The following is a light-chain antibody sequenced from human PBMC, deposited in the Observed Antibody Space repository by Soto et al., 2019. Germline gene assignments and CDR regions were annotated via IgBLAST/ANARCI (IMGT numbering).Light chain of an antibody. CDR1: QSVTSSY. V-gene: IGKV3-20*01. Sequence: EILMTQSPFTLSVSPGEGATLSCRASQSVTSSYLAWYQQKPGQAPRLLIYRASSRSAGIPDRFSGSGSGTDFTLTISRLEPSDFEVYYCQQYGSSPMTFGQGTRLEIK. CDR3: QQYGSSPMT. CDR2: RAS. J-gene: IGKJ5*01.